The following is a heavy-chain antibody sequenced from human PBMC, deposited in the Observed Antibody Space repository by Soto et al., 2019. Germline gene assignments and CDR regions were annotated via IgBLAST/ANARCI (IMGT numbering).Heavy chain of an antibody. CDR3: ARCPTAPYYFDY. CDR1: GGSISSGGYY. V-gene: IGHV4-31*03. J-gene: IGHJ4*02. Sequence: QVQLQESGPGLVKPSQTLSLTCTVSGGSISSGGYYWSWIRQHPGKGLEWIGYIYYSGSTYCNPSLKSRVTISGDTSKNQFSLKLSSVTAADTAVYYCARCPTAPYYFDYWGQGSLVTVSS. CDR2: IYYSGST.